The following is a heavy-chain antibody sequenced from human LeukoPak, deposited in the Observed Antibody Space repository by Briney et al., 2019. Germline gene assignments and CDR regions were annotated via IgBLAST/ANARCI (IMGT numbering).Heavy chain of an antibody. D-gene: IGHD3-10*01. V-gene: IGHV3-20*04. J-gene: IGHJ4*02. CDR2: INWNGGST. CDR1: GFTFDDYG. Sequence: PGGSLRLSCAASGFTFDDYGMSWVRQAPGKGLEWVSGINWNGGSTGYADSVKGRFTISRDNAKNSLFLQMNSLRVEDTAVYYCAKLAKYFYGSETYYFFEHWGQGTPVTASS. CDR3: AKLAKYFYGSETYYFFEH.